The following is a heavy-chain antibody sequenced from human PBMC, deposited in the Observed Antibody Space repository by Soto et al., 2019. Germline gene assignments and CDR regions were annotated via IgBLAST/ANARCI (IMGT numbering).Heavy chain of an antibody. D-gene: IGHD3-16*01. Sequence: QVQLQESGPGLVKPSETLSLTCTVSGGSIRGYYWTWIRQPPGKGLEWIAYIYYGGTTDSNPSLKSRVTMSVDTSKNQVSLNLSSVTAADTAVYFCARVWLSTGDYVDYFDYWGQGTPAIVSS. CDR3: ARVWLSTGDYVDYFDY. J-gene: IGHJ4*02. CDR1: GGSIRGYY. V-gene: IGHV4-59*01. CDR2: IYYGGTT.